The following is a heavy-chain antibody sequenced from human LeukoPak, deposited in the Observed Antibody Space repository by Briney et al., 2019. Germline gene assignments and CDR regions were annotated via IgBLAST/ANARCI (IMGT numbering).Heavy chain of an antibody. D-gene: IGHD3-16*01. V-gene: IGHV3-48*03. Sequence: GGSLRLSCAASGFTFSSYEMNWVRQAPGKGLEWVSYISSSGSTIYYADSVKGRFTISRDNAKNSLYLQMNSLRAEDTAVYYCARGSHYGAEETDYWGQGTLVTVSS. J-gene: IGHJ4*02. CDR2: ISSSGSTI. CDR3: ARGSHYGAEETDY. CDR1: GFTFSSYE.